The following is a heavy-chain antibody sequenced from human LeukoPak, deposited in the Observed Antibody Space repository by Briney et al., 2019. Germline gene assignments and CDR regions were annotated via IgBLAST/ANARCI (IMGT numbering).Heavy chain of an antibody. CDR3: ARVPSSWYSGENWFDP. CDR1: GYTFTSYY. Sequence: ASVKVSCKASGYTFTSYYMHWVRQAPGQGLEWMGIINRSGGSTSYAQKFQGRVTMTRDTSTSTVYMELSSLRSEDTAVYYCARVPSSWYSGENWFDPWGQGTLVTVSS. J-gene: IGHJ5*02. D-gene: IGHD6-13*01. CDR2: INRSGGST. V-gene: IGHV1-46*01.